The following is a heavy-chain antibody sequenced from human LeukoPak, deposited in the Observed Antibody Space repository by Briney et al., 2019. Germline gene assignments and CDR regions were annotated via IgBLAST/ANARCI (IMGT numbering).Heavy chain of an antibody. V-gene: IGHV3-30*02. CDR2: IWLDGSRQ. CDR3: VKDASWAFDF. J-gene: IGHJ3*01. Sequence: GGSLRLSCAASGFSFGDNNIHWVRQAPGKGLEWVGFIWLDGSRQKNADSVKGRFTLSRDNSKSTLYLQMNSLRPEDTAVYYCVKDASWAFDFWGQGTTVTVSS. CDR1: GFSFGDNN.